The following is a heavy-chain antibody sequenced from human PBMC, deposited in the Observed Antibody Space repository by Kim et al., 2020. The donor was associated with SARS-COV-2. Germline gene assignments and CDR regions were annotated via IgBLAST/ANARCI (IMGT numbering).Heavy chain of an antibody. CDR3: AADLRVGATAMFYFDY. Sequence: SVKVSCKASGGSISSYAITWLRQAPGQGLEWMGSIIPILGTPNYAQKFQDRVTITADIFASTVYMDLSSLTSEDTAVYYCAADLRVGATAMFYFDYWGQGSLITVSS. V-gene: IGHV1-69*04. CDR2: IIPILGTP. CDR1: GGSISSYA. D-gene: IGHD1-1*01. J-gene: IGHJ4*02.